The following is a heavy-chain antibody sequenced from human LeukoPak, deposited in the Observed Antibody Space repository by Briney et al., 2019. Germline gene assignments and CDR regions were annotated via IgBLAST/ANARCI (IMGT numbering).Heavy chain of an antibody. CDR1: GASISSTSDY. CDR2: IYYSGRA. CDR3: ARGVSYYGSWSYYNYWFDP. Sequence: SETLSLTWTVSGASISSTSDYWGWIRQPPGKGLEWIGTIYYSGRAYYNPSLKSRVTISVDTSKNQFSLKLSSVTAADTAVYYCARGVSYYGSWSYYNYWFDPWGQGTLVTVSS. V-gene: IGHV4-39*07. D-gene: IGHD3-10*01. J-gene: IGHJ5*01.